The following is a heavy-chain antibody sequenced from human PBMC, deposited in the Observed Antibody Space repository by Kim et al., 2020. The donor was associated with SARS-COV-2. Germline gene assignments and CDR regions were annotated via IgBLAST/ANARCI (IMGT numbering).Heavy chain of an antibody. CDR3: ARTKLYRGAFDI. J-gene: IGHJ3*02. D-gene: IGHD2-2*01. V-gene: IGHV1-46*01. Sequence: SYAQKFQGRVTMTRDTSTSTVYMELSSLRSEDTAVYYCARTKLYRGAFDIWGQGTMVTVSS.